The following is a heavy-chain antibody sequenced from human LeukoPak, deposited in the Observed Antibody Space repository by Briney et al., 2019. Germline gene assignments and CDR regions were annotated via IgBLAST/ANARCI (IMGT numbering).Heavy chain of an antibody. Sequence: ASVKVSCKASGYTFTSYDINWVRQATGQGLEWMGRMNPNSGNTGYAQKFQGRVTMTRNTSISTAYMELSSLRSEDTAVYYCARVDYYGSGGRYYYYGMDVWGQGTTVTVSS. V-gene: IGHV1-8*01. J-gene: IGHJ6*02. CDR3: ARVDYYGSGGRYYYYGMDV. CDR1: GYTFTSYD. D-gene: IGHD3-10*01. CDR2: MNPNSGNT.